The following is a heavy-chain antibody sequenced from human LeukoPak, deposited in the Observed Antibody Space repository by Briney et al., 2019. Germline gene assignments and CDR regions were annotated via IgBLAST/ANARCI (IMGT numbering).Heavy chain of an antibody. D-gene: IGHD3-22*01. CDR1: GFTFSSYA. CDR3: AKVSYYYHSSGSHSHY. CDR2: ISGSGGST. J-gene: IGHJ4*02. V-gene: IGHV3-23*01. Sequence: GGSLRLSCAASGFTFSSYAMSWVRQAPGKGLEWVSAISGSGGSTYYADSVKGRFTISRDNSKNTLYLQMNSLRAEDTAVYYCAKVSYYYHSSGSHSHYWGQGTLVTVPS.